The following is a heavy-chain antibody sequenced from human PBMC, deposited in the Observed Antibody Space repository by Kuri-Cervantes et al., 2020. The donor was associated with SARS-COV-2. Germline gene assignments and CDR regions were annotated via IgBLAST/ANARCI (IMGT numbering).Heavy chain of an antibody. Sequence: ASVKVFCKASGYTFTSYYMHWVRQAPGQGLEWMGIINPSGGSTSYAQKFQGRVTMTRDTSTSTVYMELSSLRSEDTAVYYCARDQRGQLWFDYYYYYGMDVWGQGTTVTVSS. CDR2: INPSGGST. V-gene: IGHV1-46*01. CDR1: GYTFTSYY. CDR3: ARDQRGQLWFDYYYYYGMDV. J-gene: IGHJ6*02. D-gene: IGHD5-18*01.